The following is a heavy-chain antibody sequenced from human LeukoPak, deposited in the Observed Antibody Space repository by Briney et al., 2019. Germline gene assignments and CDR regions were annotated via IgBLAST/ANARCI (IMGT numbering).Heavy chain of an antibody. CDR1: GYTFTSYY. CDR2: INPSGGST. Sequence: ASVKVSCKASGYTFTSYYMHWVRQAPGQGLEWMGIINPSGGSTSYAQKFQGRVTMTMDMSTSTVYMELSSLRSEDTAVYYCARGRIAGYDSSGYHSFDYWGQGTLVTVSS. V-gene: IGHV1-46*01. J-gene: IGHJ4*02. D-gene: IGHD3-22*01. CDR3: ARGRIAGYDSSGYHSFDY.